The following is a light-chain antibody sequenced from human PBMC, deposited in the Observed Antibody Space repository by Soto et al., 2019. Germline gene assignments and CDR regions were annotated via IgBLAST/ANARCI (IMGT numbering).Light chain of an antibody. CDR2: GAS. J-gene: IGKJ1*01. CDR1: QSVSSN. CDR3: QQYNNWPRT. V-gene: IGKV3-15*01. Sequence: EIGMTQSPATLSVSPGERATLSCRASQSVSSNLAWYQQKPGQAPRLLIYGASTRATGIPAGFSGSGSGTEFTLTISSLQSEDFAVYYCQQYNNWPRTFGQGTKVDIK.